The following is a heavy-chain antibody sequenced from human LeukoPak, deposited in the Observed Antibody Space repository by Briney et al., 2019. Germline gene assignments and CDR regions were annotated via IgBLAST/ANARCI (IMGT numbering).Heavy chain of an antibody. CDR3: ARHDPGWFDT. J-gene: IGHJ5*02. CDR2: IHYSGST. CDR1: GGSISSSDYY. D-gene: IGHD3-16*01. Sequence: SETLSLTCTVSGGSISSSDYYGAWIRQPPGKGLEWIGYIHYSGSTNYNPSLKSRATISVDTSKAHFSLKLSSATAADTAVYYCARHDPGWFDTWGQGTLVTVSS. V-gene: IGHV4-61*05.